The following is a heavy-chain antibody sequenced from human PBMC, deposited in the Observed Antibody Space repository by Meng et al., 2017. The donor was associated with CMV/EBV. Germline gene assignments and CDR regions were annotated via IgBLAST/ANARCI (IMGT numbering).Heavy chain of an antibody. CDR2: ISWNSGSI. D-gene: IGHD6-13*01. V-gene: IGHV3-9*01. J-gene: IGHJ4*02. Sequence: GGSLRLSCVASGFTFDDYAMHWVRQAPGKGLEWVSGISWNSGSIGYADSVKGRFTISRDNAKNSLYLQMNSLRAEDTALYYCAKDRGSWYGGLDYWGQGTLVTVSS. CDR1: GFTFDDYA. CDR3: AKDRGSWYGGLDY.